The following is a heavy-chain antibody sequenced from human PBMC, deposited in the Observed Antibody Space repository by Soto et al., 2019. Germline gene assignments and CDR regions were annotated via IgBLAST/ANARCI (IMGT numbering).Heavy chain of an antibody. CDR3: AKDLLDYADYEGYYYGMDV. D-gene: IGHD4-17*01. CDR1: GFTLSRHG. CDR2: ISYDGSNK. V-gene: IGHV3-30*18. Sequence: GGSLRLSCAAYGFTLSRHGMHWVRQAPGKGLEWVAVISYDGSNKYYADSVKGRFTISRDNSKNTLYLQMNSLRAEDTAVFYCAKDLLDYADYEGYYYGMDVWGQGTTVTVSS. J-gene: IGHJ6*02.